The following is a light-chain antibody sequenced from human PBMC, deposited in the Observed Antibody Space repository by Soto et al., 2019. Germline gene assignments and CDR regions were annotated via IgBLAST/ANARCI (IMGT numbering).Light chain of an antibody. Sequence: AIQMTQSPSSLSASIGDRVTITCRASQGISSYVAWYQQKPGKAPKLLIYAASTLQRGVPSRFSGSGYGTDFTLTISSLQPEDVATYYCQQYYSYPGTFGGGTKVEI. CDR3: QQYYSYPGT. CDR2: AAS. CDR1: QGISSY. V-gene: IGKV1-8*01. J-gene: IGKJ4*01.